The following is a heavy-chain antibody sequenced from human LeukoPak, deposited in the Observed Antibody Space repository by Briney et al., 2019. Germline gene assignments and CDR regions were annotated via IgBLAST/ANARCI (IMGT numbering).Heavy chain of an antibody. V-gene: IGHV1-69*13. CDR1: GGTFSSYA. CDR3: ARDPGGYSYGYSYYYYGMDV. Sequence: GASVNVSCKASGGTFSSYAISWVRQAPGQGLKWMGGIIPIFGTANYAQKFQGRVTITADESTSTAYMELSSLRSEDTAVYYCARDPGGYSYGYSYYYYGMDVWGQGTTVTVSS. J-gene: IGHJ6*02. D-gene: IGHD5-18*01. CDR2: IIPIFGTA.